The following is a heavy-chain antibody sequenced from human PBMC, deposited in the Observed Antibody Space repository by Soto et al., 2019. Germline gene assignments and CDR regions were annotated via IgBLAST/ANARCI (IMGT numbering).Heavy chain of an antibody. CDR2: IIPILART. CDR3: ARGHDSSGFYLFDY. CDR1: RGAFSNYA. J-gene: IGHJ4*02. V-gene: IGHV1-69*10. Sequence: GASVKVSCKASRGAFSNYAISWVRQAPGQGPEWMGGIIPILARTSYAQKFQGRVTITADESTRTAYMNLSSLSSDDTAVYYCARGHDSSGFYLFDYWGQGTLVTVSS. D-gene: IGHD3-22*01.